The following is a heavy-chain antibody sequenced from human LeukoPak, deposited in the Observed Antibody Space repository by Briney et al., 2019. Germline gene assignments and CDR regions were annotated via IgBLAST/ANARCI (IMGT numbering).Heavy chain of an antibody. CDR2: ISWNSGSI. J-gene: IGHJ4*02. CDR3: AKDTPNYYDSSGYFDY. CDR1: GFTFDDYA. V-gene: IGHV3-9*01. Sequence: GRSLRLSCAASGFTFDDYAMHWVRQAPGKGLEWVSGISWNSGSIGYADSVKGRFTISRDNAKNSLYLQMNSLRAEDTALYYCAKDTPNYYDSSGYFDYWGQGTLVTVSS. D-gene: IGHD3-22*01.